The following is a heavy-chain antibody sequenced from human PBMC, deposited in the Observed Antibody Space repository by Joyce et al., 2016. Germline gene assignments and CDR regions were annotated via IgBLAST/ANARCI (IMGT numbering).Heavy chain of an antibody. CDR1: GFTVSDYS. CDR3: ARTLRVVVTASDV. CDR2: IIYTSSYI. D-gene: IGHD2-21*02. Sequence: EMQLVESGGGLVKPGGSLRLSCAASGFTVSDYSMNWIRQAAGKGLEWVSSIIYTSSYIFYADSLKGRFTISRDNAKKSLYLQMNNLRADDTAVYYCARTLRVVVTASDVWGQGTTVTVSS. J-gene: IGHJ6*02. V-gene: IGHV3-21*01.